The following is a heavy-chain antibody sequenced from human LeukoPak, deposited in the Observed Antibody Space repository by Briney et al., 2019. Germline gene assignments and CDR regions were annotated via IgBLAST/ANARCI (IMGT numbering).Heavy chain of an antibody. CDR2: INPNSGGT. V-gene: IGHV1-2*02. J-gene: IGHJ6*03. Sequence: ASVKVSCKASGYTFTGYYMHWVRQAPGQGLEWMGWINPNSGGTNYAQKFQGRVTMTRDTSISTAYMELSRLRSDDTAVYYCAREAYASGSFRTDYYYMDVWGKGTTVTISS. CDR3: AREAYASGSFRTDYYYMDV. D-gene: IGHD3-10*01. CDR1: GYTFTGYY.